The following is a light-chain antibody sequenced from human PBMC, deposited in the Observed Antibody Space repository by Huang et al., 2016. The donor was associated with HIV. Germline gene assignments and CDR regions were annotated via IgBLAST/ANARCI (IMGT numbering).Light chain of an antibody. CDR1: QSLLYNSNNNNY. CDR2: WAS. J-gene: IGKJ2*01. CDR3: QQHYSSPPT. Sequence: DIVMTQFPDSLAVSLGERATINCKSSQSLLYNSNNNNYLAWYQQKPGQPPNLLIYWASSRKSGVPDRFSGSGSETDFTLTISSLQAEDVAVYYCQQHYSSPPTFGQGTKLEIK. V-gene: IGKV4-1*01.